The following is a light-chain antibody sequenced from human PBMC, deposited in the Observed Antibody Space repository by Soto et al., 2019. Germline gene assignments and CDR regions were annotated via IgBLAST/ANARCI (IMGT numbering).Light chain of an antibody. Sequence: EIVLTQSPATLSLSPGERATLSCRSSQSVSSSLAWYQQKFGQAPRILIYDASNRATGIPARFGGSGSGTDFTLTISSLEPEDFAVYYCQQRSNWPLTFGGGTKVDI. CDR2: DAS. V-gene: IGKV3-11*01. CDR1: QSVSSS. J-gene: IGKJ4*01. CDR3: QQRSNWPLT.